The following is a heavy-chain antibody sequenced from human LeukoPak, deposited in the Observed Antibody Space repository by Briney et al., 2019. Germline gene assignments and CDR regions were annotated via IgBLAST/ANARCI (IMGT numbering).Heavy chain of an antibody. D-gene: IGHD2-2*01. CDR1: GYSISSGNY. V-gene: IGHV4-38-2*01. Sequence: SETLSLTCAVSGYSISSGNYWGWMRQPPGKGLEWIGSIYQSGSTYYNPSLESRVTMSVDASKNQFSLKLRSVTAADTAVYYCATHLGDCTSTSCYRGGFDPWGQGTLVTVSS. CDR3: ATHLGDCTSTSCYRGGFDP. CDR2: IYQSGST. J-gene: IGHJ5*02.